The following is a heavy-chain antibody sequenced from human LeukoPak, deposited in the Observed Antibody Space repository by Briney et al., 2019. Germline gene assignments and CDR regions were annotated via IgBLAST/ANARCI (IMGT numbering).Heavy chain of an antibody. CDR1: GFTFSSYA. D-gene: IGHD3-3*01. J-gene: IGHJ5*02. CDR3: AKDRYDFWSGYFSYNWFDP. CDR2: ISGSGGST. Sequence: GGSLRLSCAASGFTFSSYAMSWVRQAPGKGLEWVSAISGSGGSTYYADSVKGRFTISRDNSKNTLYLQMNSLRAEDTAVYYCAKDRYDFWSGYFSYNWFDPWGQGTLVTVSS. V-gene: IGHV3-23*01.